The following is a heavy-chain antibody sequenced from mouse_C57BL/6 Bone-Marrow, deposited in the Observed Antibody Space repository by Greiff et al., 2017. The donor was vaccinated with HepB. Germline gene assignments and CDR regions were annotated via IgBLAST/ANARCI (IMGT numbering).Heavy chain of an antibody. J-gene: IGHJ4*01. CDR3: ARDSSGLYYYAMDY. CDR2: IDPSDSDT. Sequence: QVQLQQPGAELVRPGSSVKLSCKASGYTFTSYWMHWVKQRPIQGLEWIGNIDPSDSDTHYNQKFKDKATLTVDKSSSTAYMQLSSLTSEDSAVYYSARDSSGLYYYAMDYWGQGTSVTVSS. V-gene: IGHV1-52*01. D-gene: IGHD3-2*02. CDR1: GYTFTSYW.